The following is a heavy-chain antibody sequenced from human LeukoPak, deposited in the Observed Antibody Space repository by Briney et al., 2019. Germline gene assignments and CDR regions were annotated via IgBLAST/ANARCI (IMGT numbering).Heavy chain of an antibody. CDR1: GFTFSSYS. CDR3: AREVIAAATFDS. Sequence: GGSLRLSCAASGFTFSSYSMHWVRQAPGRGLAWVSSITSSSGYIYYADAVRGRFTISRDNAMNSLCLQMNSLRAEDTAVYYCAREVIAAATFDSWGQGTLVTVSS. CDR2: ITSSSGYI. J-gene: IGHJ4*02. V-gene: IGHV3-21*01. D-gene: IGHD6-13*01.